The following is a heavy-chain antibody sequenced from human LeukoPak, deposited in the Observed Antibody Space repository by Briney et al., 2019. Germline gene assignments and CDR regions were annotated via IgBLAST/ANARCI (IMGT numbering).Heavy chain of an antibody. CDR3: ARDPAFDY. CDR1: GFTFSSYA. CDR2: ISGSGGST. D-gene: IGHD2-2*01. J-gene: IGHJ4*02. V-gene: IGHV3-23*01. Sequence: GGSLRLPCAASGFTFSSYAMSWVRQPPGKGLEWVSAISGSGGSTFSADSVKGRFTISRDNAKNSLFLQMNSLSAEDTALYYCARDPAFDYWGQGTLVTVSS.